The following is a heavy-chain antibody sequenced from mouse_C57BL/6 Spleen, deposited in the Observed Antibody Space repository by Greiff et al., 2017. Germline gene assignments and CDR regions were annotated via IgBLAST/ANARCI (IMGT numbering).Heavy chain of an antibody. CDR1: GFTFSDYG. CDR3: ARSLYFDY. V-gene: IGHV5-17*01. Sequence: EVMLVESGGGLVKPGGSLKLSCAASGFTFSDYGMHWVRQAPETGLEWVAYISSGSSTIYYADTVKGRFTITRDNATNTLFLQMTSLRSEETAMYYCARSLYFDYWGQGTTLTVSS. J-gene: IGHJ2*01. D-gene: IGHD6-1*01. CDR2: ISSGSSTI.